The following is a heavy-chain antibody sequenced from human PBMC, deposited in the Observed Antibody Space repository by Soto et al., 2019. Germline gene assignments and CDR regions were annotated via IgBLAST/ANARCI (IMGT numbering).Heavy chain of an antibody. V-gene: IGHV3-23*01. Sequence: GGSLRLSCAASGFTFSSYAMSWVRQAPGKWLEWVSAISGSGGSTYYADSVKGRFTISRDNSKNTLYLQMNSLRAEDTAVYYCAKEGGCSSTSCTAYNWFDPWGQGXLVTVYS. CDR1: GFTFSSYA. CDR2: ISGSGGST. CDR3: AKEGGCSSTSCTAYNWFDP. D-gene: IGHD2-2*01. J-gene: IGHJ5*02.